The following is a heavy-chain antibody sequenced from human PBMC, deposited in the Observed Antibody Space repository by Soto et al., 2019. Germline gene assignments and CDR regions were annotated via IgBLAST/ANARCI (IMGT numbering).Heavy chain of an antibody. V-gene: IGHV3-23*01. CDR1: GCTFSSYA. Sequence: GGSLRLSCAASGCTFSSYAMSWVRQAPGKGLEWVSAISGSGGSTYYADSVKGRFTISRDNSKNTLYLQMNSLRAEDTAVYYCAKHSHVVVVAATRKNFDYWGQGTLVTVSS. J-gene: IGHJ4*02. CDR2: ISGSGGST. CDR3: AKHSHVVVVAATRKNFDY. D-gene: IGHD2-15*01.